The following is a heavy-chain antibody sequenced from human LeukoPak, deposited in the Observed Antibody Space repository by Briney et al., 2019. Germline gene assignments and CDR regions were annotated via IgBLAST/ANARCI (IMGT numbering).Heavy chain of an antibody. J-gene: IGHJ4*02. Sequence: SVNVSCKPSGGTFSSYAISWVRQAPGQELEWMGRIIPILGIANYAQKFQGRVTITAAKTTSTAYMELSSLRSEDTAVYYCARDAGNNWNDIDYFDYWGQGTLVTVSS. CDR1: GGTFSSYA. V-gene: IGHV1-69*04. CDR3: ARDAGNNWNDIDYFDY. CDR2: IIPILGIA. D-gene: IGHD1-20*01.